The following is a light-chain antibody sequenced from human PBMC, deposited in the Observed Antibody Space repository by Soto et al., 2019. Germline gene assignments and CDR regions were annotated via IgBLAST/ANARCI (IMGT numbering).Light chain of an antibody. J-gene: IGKJ5*01. CDR2: LGS. CDR1: QSPLHSNGYTC. Sequence: DTGMSQSPLSLPITPGEPASISCGPRQSPLHSNGYTCLDWYLQKPGQSPPLLIYLGSNRASGVPDRFSGSGSGTDFTLKISRVEAEDVGVYYCMQALQTPPITFGQGTRLE. V-gene: IGKV2-28*01. CDR3: MQALQTPPIT.